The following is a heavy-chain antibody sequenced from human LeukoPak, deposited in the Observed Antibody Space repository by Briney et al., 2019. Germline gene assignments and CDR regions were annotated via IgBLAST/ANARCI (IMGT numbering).Heavy chain of an antibody. Sequence: SETLSLTCTVSGGSISSSSYYWGWIRQPPGKGLEWIGSIELTGSTYYNPSLKSRVTISVDTSKNQFSLKLSSVTAADTAVYYCARSHPTPTIFGVVIMAWGVPRVDYWGQGTLVTVSS. J-gene: IGHJ4*02. CDR1: GGSISSSSYY. CDR3: ARSHPTPTIFGVVIMAWGVPRVDY. D-gene: IGHD3-3*01. CDR2: IELTGST. V-gene: IGHV4-39*01.